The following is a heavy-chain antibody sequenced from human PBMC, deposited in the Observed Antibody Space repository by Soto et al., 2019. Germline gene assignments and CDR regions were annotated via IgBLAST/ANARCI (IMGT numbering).Heavy chain of an antibody. J-gene: IGHJ4*02. CDR1: GGSFSGYY. D-gene: IGHD3-22*01. CDR2: INHSGST. V-gene: IGHV4-34*01. Sequence: PSETLSLTCAVYGGSFSGYYWSWIRQPPGKGLEWIGEINHSGSTNYNPSLKSRVAISVDTSKNQFSLKLSSVTAADTAVYYCARGFIRDREKSSGYPHWGQGTLVTVSS. CDR3: ARGFIRDREKSSGYPH.